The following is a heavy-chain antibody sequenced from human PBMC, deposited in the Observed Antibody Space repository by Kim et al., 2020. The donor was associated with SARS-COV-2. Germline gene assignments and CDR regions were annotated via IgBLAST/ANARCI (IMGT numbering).Heavy chain of an antibody. V-gene: IGHV4-4*07. D-gene: IGHD3-10*01. CDR2: IYTSGST. CDR1: GGSISSYY. Sequence: SETLSLTCTVSGGSISSYYWSWIRQPAGKGLEWIGRIYTSGSTNYNPSLKSRVTMSVDTSKNQFSLKLSSVTAADTAVYYCARGPAITMVRGVIPTYKKYNWFDPWGQGTLVTVSS. CDR3: ARGPAITMVRGVIPTYKKYNWFDP. J-gene: IGHJ5*02.